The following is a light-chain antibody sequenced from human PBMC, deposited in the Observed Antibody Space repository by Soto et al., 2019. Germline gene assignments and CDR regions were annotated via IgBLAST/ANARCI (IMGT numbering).Light chain of an antibody. Sequence: QAVVTQPASVSGSPGQSITISCTGTSSDVGGYNYVSWYPQHPGKAPKLMIYDVSNRPSGVSNRFSGSKSGNTASLTISGLKAEDEADYYCSSYTSSSTRVFGGGTKLTVL. CDR1: SSDVGGYNY. J-gene: IGLJ2*01. CDR3: SSYTSSSTRV. CDR2: DVS. V-gene: IGLV2-14*03.